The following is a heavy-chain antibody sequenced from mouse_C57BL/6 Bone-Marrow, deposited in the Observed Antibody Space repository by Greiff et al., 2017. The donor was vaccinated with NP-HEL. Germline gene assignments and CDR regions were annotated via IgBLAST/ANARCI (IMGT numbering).Heavy chain of an antibody. Sequence: VQLQQSGAELMKPGASVKLSCKATGYTFTGYWIEWVKQRPGHGLEWIGEILPGSGSTNYNEKFKGKATFTADTSSNTAYMQLSSLTTEDSAIYYSARTITTVVAPYYFDYGGQGTTLTVTA. CDR2: ILPGSGST. CDR3: ARTITTVVAPYYFDY. CDR1: GYTFTGYW. D-gene: IGHD1-1*01. J-gene: IGHJ2*01. V-gene: IGHV1-9*01.